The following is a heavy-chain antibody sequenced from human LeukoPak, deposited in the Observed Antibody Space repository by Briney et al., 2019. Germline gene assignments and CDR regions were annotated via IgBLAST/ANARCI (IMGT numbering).Heavy chain of an antibody. CDR2: INHSGST. CDR3: ARFIKRDILTGYSFRPPTRLYYFDY. Sequence: SETLSLTCAVYGGSFSGYYWSWIRQPPGKGLEWIGEINHSGSTNYNPSLKSRVTISVDTSKNQFSLKLSSVTAADTAVYYCARFIKRDILTGYSFRPPTRLYYFDYWGQGTLVTVSS. D-gene: IGHD3-9*01. J-gene: IGHJ4*02. CDR1: GGSFSGYY. V-gene: IGHV4-34*01.